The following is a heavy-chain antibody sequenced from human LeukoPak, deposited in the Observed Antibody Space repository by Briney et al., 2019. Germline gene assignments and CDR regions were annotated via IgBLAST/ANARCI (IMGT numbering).Heavy chain of an antibody. CDR1: GGSISSGGYY. J-gene: IGHJ3*02. Sequence: SETLSLTCTVSGGSISSGGYYWSWIRQPPGKGLEWIGYIYHSGSTYYNPSLKSRVTISVDRSKNQFSLKLSSVTAAGTAVYYCARDYYSRYAFDIWGQGTMVTVSS. CDR2: IYHSGST. CDR3: ARDYYSRYAFDI. D-gene: IGHD3-10*01. V-gene: IGHV4-30-2*01.